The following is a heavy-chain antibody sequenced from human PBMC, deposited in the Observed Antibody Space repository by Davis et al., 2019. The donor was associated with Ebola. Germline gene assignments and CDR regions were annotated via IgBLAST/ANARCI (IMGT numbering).Heavy chain of an antibody. CDR3: ARGRGYSWFDP. D-gene: IGHD5-12*01. CDR2: ISYSGDT. CDR1: GASINSGDFY. V-gene: IGHV4-31*03. J-gene: IGHJ5*02. Sequence: SETLSLTCTVSGASINSGDFYWSWIRQHPGKGLEWIGHISYSGDTYYNPSLKSRLTISVGTSKSHFSLKLGSVTAADTALYYCARGRGYSWFDPWGQGTLVTVSS.